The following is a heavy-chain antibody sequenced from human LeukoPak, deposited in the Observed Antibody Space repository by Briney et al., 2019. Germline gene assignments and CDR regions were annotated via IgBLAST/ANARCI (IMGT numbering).Heavy chain of an antibody. D-gene: IGHD2-21*02. J-gene: IGHJ4*02. CDR3: AKPNTPLIVVLTAAFDF. V-gene: IGHV3-23*01. CDR2: LSSSGGGT. CDR1: GFTFSTYA. Sequence: GGSLRLSCAASGFTFSTYAMSWVRQAPGKGLEWVSALSSSGGGTYYADSVKGRFTISRDNYRNTLYLQMNSLRAEDTAVYYCAKPNTPLIVVLTAAFDFWGQGSLVTVSS.